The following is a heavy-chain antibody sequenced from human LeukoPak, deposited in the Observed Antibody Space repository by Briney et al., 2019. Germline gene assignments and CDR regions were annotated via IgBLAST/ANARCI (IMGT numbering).Heavy chain of an antibody. CDR3: AREGAAAEGLDY. Sequence: PSETLSLTCTVSGGSISSYYWSWIRQPPGKGLEWIGYIYYSGSTNYNPSLKSRVTISVDTSKNQFSLKLSSVTAADTAVYYCAREGAAAEGLDYWGQGTLVTVSS. V-gene: IGHV4-59*01. CDR1: GGSISSYY. D-gene: IGHD6-13*01. CDR2: IYYSGST. J-gene: IGHJ4*02.